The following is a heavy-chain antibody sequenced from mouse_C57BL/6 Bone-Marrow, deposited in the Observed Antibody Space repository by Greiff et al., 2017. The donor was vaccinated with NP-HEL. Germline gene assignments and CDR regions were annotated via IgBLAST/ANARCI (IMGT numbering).Heavy chain of an antibody. Sequence: VTLVESGGGLVKPGGSLKLSCAASGFTFSDYGMHWVRQAPEKGLEWVAYISSGSSTIYYADSVKGRFTISRDNAKNTLFLQMTSLRSEDTAMYYCARPGITTVAPFDYWGQGTTLTVSS. CDR3: ARPGITTVAPFDY. J-gene: IGHJ2*01. CDR2: ISSGSSTI. CDR1: GFTFSDYG. V-gene: IGHV5-17*01. D-gene: IGHD1-1*01.